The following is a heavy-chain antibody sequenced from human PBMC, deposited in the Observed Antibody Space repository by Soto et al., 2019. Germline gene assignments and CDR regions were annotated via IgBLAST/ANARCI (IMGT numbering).Heavy chain of an antibody. Sequence: PSETLSLTCTVSGDSVISATYYWSWIRQPPGKGLGWIGYIYYDGGTTYNSSLKSRVTISTDTSRSQLSLQLTSATPAGTAVYYCARVLPGIAAAYDAFDVWGQGTMVTVSS. V-gene: IGHV4-61*01. D-gene: IGHD6-13*01. CDR1: GDSVISATYY. CDR3: ARVLPGIAAAYDAFDV. CDR2: IYYDGGT. J-gene: IGHJ3*01.